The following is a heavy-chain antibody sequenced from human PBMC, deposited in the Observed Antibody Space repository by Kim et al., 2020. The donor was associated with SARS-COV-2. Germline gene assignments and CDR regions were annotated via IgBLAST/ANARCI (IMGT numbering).Heavy chain of an antibody. D-gene: IGHD4-17*01. CDR1: GSTFSQYA. CDR3: ARPLYFYGDYARGIRS. Sequence: GGSLRLSCVASGSTFSQYAMHWVRQAPGRGLEWIAFISFDGNTQFYADSVKGRFTISRDNSEHTLFLQLNGLRREDTAVYYCARPLYFYGDYARGIRSWGRGTRVVVSS. V-gene: IGHV3-30*03. CDR2: ISFDGNTQ. J-gene: IGHJ5*01.